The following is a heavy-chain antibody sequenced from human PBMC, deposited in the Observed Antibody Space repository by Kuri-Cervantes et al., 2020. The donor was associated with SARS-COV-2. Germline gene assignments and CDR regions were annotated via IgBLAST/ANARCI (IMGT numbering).Heavy chain of an antibody. CDR3: ARERAGDLIGY. D-gene: IGHD7-27*01. V-gene: IGHV1-2*02. CDR1: GYTFTGYY. J-gene: IGHJ4*02. Sequence: ASVKDSCKASGYTFTGYYMHWVRQAPGQGLEWMGWINPNSGGTNYAQKFQGRVTMTRDTSIGTAYMELSRLRADDTAVYYCARERAGDLIGYWGQGTLVTVSS. CDR2: INPNSGGT.